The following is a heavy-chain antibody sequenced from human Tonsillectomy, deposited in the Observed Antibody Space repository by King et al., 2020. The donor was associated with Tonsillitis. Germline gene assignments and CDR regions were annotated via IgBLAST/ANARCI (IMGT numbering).Heavy chain of an antibody. V-gene: IGHV3-30*03. J-gene: IGHJ4*02. D-gene: IGHD3-9*01. CDR2: ISSDGSEE. Sequence: VQLVESGGGVVQPGRSLRLSCAASGFMFWNYGMHWVRQAPGKGLEWVALISSDGSEEFYAASVKGRFTISRDNSKNTLYLQVTSLRAEDTAMYYCATPRSVRYLDSFDHWGQGTLVFVSS. CDR1: GFMFWNYG. CDR3: ATPRSVRYLDSFDH.